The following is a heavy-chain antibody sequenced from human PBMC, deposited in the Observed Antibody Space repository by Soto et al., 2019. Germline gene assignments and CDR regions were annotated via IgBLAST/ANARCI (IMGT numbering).Heavy chain of an antibody. CDR3: AHRKKTVTVATYFDS. CDR1: GFSLTTSGEG. V-gene: IGHV2-5*02. D-gene: IGHD5-12*01. CDR2: IYWDDDK. J-gene: IGHJ4*02. Sequence: QITLKESGPTLVKPTQTLTLTCTFSGFSLTTSGEGVGWIRQPPGKALEWLALIYWDDDKRYSPSLKSRVTISRDTSKSPVVLRLTNMDPVDTATYYCAHRKKTVTVATYFDSWGQGTLVTVSS.